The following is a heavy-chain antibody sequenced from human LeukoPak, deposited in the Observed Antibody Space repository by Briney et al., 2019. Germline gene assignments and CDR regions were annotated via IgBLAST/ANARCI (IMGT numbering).Heavy chain of an antibody. CDR2: ISGGGST. V-gene: IGHV3-23*01. J-gene: IGHJ3*02. CDR3: ARDGYSYGYRAFDI. Sequence: GGSLRLSCAASGFTFSSYAMSWVRQAPGKGLEWVSAISGGGSTFYADSVKGRFTISVDNAKNSLYLQMNSLRAEDTAVYYCARDGYSYGYRAFDIWGQGTMVTVSS. D-gene: IGHD5-18*01. CDR1: GFTFSSYA.